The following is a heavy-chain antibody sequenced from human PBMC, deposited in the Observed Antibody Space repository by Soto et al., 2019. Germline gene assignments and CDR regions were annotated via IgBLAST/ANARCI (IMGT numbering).Heavy chain of an antibody. CDR3: AGWVLH. CDR1: GGSISSGGYY. V-gene: IGHV4-31*03. CDR2: IYYSGSN. Sequence: QVQLQESGPGLVKPSQTLSLTCTVSGGSISSGGYYWSWIRQHPGKGLEWIGSIYYSGSNYYNPSLNSRLTRSLDTSNNQFSRKLSSVTGAVTAVYYGAGWVLHWGQGTLVTVSS. D-gene: IGHD3-16*01. J-gene: IGHJ4*02.